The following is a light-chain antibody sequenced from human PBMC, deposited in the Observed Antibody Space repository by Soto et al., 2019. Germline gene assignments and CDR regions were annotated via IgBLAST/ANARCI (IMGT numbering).Light chain of an antibody. CDR2: GNS. Sequence: QSVLTQPPSVSGAPGQRVTISCTGSSSNIGAGYDVHWYQELPGTAPKLLIYGNSKRPSGVPDRVSGSKSGTSASLAITGLQAEDEADFYCQSHDSSLSAYVLGTGTKLTVL. CDR3: QSHDSSLSAYV. V-gene: IGLV1-40*01. CDR1: SSNIGAGYD. J-gene: IGLJ1*01.